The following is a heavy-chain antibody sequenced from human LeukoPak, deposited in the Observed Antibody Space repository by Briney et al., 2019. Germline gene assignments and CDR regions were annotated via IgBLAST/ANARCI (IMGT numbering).Heavy chain of an antibody. CDR2: IYYSGST. V-gene: IGHV4-39*01. Sequence: PSETLSLTCTVSGGSISSSSYYWGWIRRPPGKGLEWIGSIYYSGSTYYNPSLKSRVTISVDTSKNQFSLKLSSVTAADTAVYYCARLGPLWLGAFDTWGQGTMVTVSS. CDR1: GGSISSSSYY. J-gene: IGHJ3*02. D-gene: IGHD3-10*01. CDR3: ARLGPLWLGAFDT.